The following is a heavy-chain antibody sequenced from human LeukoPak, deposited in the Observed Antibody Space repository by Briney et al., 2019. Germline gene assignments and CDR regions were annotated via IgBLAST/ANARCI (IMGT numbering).Heavy chain of an antibody. J-gene: IGHJ3*02. CDR2: INAGGSS. V-gene: IGHV4-34*01. CDR1: GESLSNYY. D-gene: IGHD1-20*01. CDR3: ARGITATTLAAFDI. Sequence: PSETLSLTCAVYGESLSNYYWNWIRQTPGKGPEWIGDINAGGSSNYNPSLKSRVTVSVDTSKNQFSLKLTSVTAADTALYYCARGITATTLAAFDIWGQGTKVTVSS.